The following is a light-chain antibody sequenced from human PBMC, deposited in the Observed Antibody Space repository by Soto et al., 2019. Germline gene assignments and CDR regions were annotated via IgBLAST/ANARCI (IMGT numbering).Light chain of an antibody. CDR2: EVS. J-gene: IGLJ1*01. Sequence: QSVLTQPASVSGSPGQSITISCTGTTSDVGSYDLVSWCQHHPGKAPKLLIYEVSKRPSGVSDRFSGSKSGNTASLTISGLQTEDEADYYCCSFAGSSNLYVFGTGTKVTV. CDR1: TSDVGSYDL. V-gene: IGLV2-23*02. CDR3: CSFAGSSNLYV.